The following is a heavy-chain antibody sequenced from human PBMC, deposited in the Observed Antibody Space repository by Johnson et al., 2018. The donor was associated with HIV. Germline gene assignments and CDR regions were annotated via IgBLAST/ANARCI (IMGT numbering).Heavy chain of an antibody. J-gene: IGHJ3*01. CDR3: ARDPPYGGNPSAFDV. CDR1: GFTFSSYG. Sequence: QVLLVESGGGVVQPGRSLRLSCAASGFTFSSYGMHWVRQAPGKGLEWVAVISYDGSNKYYADSVKGRFTIYRDNSKDTLYLQMHSLRPEDTALYYCARDPPYGGNPSAFDVWGQGTMVTVSS. V-gene: IGHV3-30*03. D-gene: IGHD4-23*01. CDR2: ISYDGSNK.